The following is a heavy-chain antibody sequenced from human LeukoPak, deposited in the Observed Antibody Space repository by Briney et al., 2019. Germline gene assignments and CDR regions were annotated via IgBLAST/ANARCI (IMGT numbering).Heavy chain of an antibody. D-gene: IGHD3-22*01. V-gene: IGHV1-46*01. CDR2: INPSGGST. CDR1: GYTFTSYY. J-gene: IGHJ1*01. CDR3: ARGRSDSSGSAEYFQH. Sequence: GASVKVSCKASGYTFTSYYMHWVRQAPGQGLEWMGIINPSGGSTSYAQKFQGRVTMTRDTSTSTVYMELSSLRSEDTAVYYRARGRSDSSGSAEYFQHWGQGTLVTVSS.